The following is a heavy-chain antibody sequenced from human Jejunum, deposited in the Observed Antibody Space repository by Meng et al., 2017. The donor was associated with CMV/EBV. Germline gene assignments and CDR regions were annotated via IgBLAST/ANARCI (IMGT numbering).Heavy chain of an antibody. Sequence: QVQLQESGPELVKSSETLSLTSFVSAGSISGYYWSWIRQPAGKGLEWIGRIYTSGSTHYNPSLKSRLTMSVDLAKNQISLKLSSVTAADTAVYYCARESGSYYWFDPWGQGTLVTVSS. J-gene: IGHJ5*02. CDR3: ARESGSYYWFDP. D-gene: IGHD1-26*01. CDR1: AGSISGYY. CDR2: IYTSGST. V-gene: IGHV4-4*07.